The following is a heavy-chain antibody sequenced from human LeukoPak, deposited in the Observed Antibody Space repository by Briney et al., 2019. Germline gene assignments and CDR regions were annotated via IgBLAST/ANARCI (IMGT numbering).Heavy chain of an antibody. J-gene: IGHJ4*02. CDR1: GFTFSDYY. Sequence: GGSLRPSCAASGFTFSDYYMNWIRQAPGKGLGWVSYITSSGNTIYYADSVKGRFTISRDNAKNSLYLQMNSLRAEDTAVYYCARVVGAPYFDYWGQGTLVTVSS. CDR3: ARVVGAPYFDY. CDR2: ITSSGNTI. V-gene: IGHV3-11*04. D-gene: IGHD1-26*01.